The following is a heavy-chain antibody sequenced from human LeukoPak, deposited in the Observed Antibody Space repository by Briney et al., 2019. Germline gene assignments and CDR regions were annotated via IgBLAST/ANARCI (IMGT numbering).Heavy chain of an antibody. D-gene: IGHD5-12*01. CDR3: ARSVGYSGYDYYYYGMDV. V-gene: IGHV1-18*01. CDR2: ISAYNGNT. J-gene: IGHJ6*02. Sequence: ASVKVSCKASGYTFTSYGVSWVRQAPGQGLEWMGWISAYNGNTNYAQKLQGRVTMTTDTSTSTAYMELRSLRSDDTAVYYCARSVGYSGYDYYYYGMDVWGQGTTVTVSS. CDR1: GYTFTSYG.